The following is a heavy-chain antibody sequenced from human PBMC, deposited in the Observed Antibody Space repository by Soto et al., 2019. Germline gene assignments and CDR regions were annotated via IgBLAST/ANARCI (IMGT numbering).Heavy chain of an antibody. CDR3: ARADTLDSSGYYTVGAGDI. Sequence: GSSGKFSCKSSGGTFSSYAISCVRRGPGEGLEWMGGIIPIFGTANYAQKFQGRVTITADESTSTAYMELSSLRSEDTAVYYCARADTLDSSGYYTVGAGDIWGQGTMVTVSS. CDR2: IIPIFGTA. V-gene: IGHV1-69*01. J-gene: IGHJ3*02. CDR1: GGTFSSYA. D-gene: IGHD3-22*01.